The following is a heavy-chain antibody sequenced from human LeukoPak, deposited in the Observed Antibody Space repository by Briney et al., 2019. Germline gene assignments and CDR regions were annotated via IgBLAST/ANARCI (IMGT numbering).Heavy chain of an antibody. V-gene: IGHV1-18*01. D-gene: IGHD3-10*01. CDR1: GYTFTSYG. Sequence: ASVKVSCKASGYTFTSYGISWVRQAPGQGLEWMGWISAYNGNTSYAQKLQGRVTMTTDTSTSTAYMELRSLRSDDTAVYYCARWAMVRGVIIFAYFDYWGQGTLVTVSS. CDR3: ARWAMVRGVIIFAYFDY. J-gene: IGHJ4*02. CDR2: ISAYNGNT.